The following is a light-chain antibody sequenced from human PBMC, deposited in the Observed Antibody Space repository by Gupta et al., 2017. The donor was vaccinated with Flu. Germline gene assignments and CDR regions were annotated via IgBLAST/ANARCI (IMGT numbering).Light chain of an antibody. CDR2: EFS. CDR1: SGDLGGYNY. CDR3: SSYTSNNTLVV. J-gene: IGLJ2*01. V-gene: IGLV2-14*01. Sequence: QSALTQPASVSGSPGQSIPISCTGNSGDLGGYNYVSWYHKHPGKAPKLMIFEFSNRPSGVAYRFSGAKSGNTATLTISWLQTEDEADYYCSSYTSNNTLVVFGGGTMLTVL.